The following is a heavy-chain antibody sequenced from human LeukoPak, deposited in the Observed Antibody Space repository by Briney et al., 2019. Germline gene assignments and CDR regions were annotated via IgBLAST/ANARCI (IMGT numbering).Heavy chain of an antibody. D-gene: IGHD6-13*01. CDR2: IYWNDDK. J-gene: IGHJ3*02. CDR3: AHSRLRGSSWYLDAFYI. Sequence: SGPTLVNPTQTLTPTCTFSGFSLSTSGVGVGWSSQPPGKALQWLALIYWNDDKRYSPSLKSRLTITKDTSKNQVVLTMTNMDPVDTATYYCAHSRLRGSSWYLDAFYIWGQGTMVTVSS. V-gene: IGHV2-5*01. CDR1: GFSLSTSGVG.